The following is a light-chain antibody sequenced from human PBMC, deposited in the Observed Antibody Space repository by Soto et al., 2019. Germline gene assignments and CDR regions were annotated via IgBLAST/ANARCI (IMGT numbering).Light chain of an antibody. Sequence: QSVLTQPPSVSADPGQKVTISCSGSSSNIGNNYVSWYQQLPGTAPKLLIFDNDKRPSGIPDRFSGSKSGTSATLDITGLQTGDEADYYCGTWDTSLSAWVFGGGTKVTVL. CDR3: GTWDTSLSAWV. CDR2: DND. CDR1: SSNIGNNY. V-gene: IGLV1-51*01. J-gene: IGLJ3*02.